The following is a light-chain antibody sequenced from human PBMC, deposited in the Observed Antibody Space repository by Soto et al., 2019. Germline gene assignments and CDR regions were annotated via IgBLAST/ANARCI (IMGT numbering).Light chain of an antibody. CDR2: DVS. CDR3: CSYAGSYAWV. CDR1: SSDVGGYNY. J-gene: IGLJ1*01. V-gene: IGLV2-11*01. Sequence: QSALTQPRSVSGSPGQSVTISCTGTSSDVGGYNYVSWYQQHPGKAPKIMIYDVSKRPSGVPDRFSGSKSGNTASLTISGLQAGDEADYYYCSYAGSYAWVFGTGAKRTVL.